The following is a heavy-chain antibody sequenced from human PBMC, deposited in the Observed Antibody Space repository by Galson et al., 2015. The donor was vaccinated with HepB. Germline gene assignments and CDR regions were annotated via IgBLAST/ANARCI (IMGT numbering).Heavy chain of an antibody. CDR3: ARYRGDLDYFDY. V-gene: IGHV1-3*01. D-gene: IGHD6-25*01. CDR1: GYTFTSYT. J-gene: IGHJ4*02. CDR2: INAGNGNT. Sequence: SVKVSCKASGYTFTSYTMHWVRQGPGQRLEWMGWINAGNGNTKYSQKFQGRVTMTRDTSARTAYMELSSLRSEDTAVFYCARYRGDLDYFDYWGQGTLVTVSS.